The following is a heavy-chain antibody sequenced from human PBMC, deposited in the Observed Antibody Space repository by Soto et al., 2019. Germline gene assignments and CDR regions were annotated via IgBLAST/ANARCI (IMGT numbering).Heavy chain of an antibody. Sequence: QVQLVESGGGVVQPGRSLRLSCAASGFTFSNYGMHWVRQAPGKGLEWVGVIWYDGSNKYYADSVRGRFTISRDNSKNTLYLQMHSLRAEYTPVNQCARESLWGYYFDYWGQGTLLTVSS. CDR1: GFTFSNYG. D-gene: IGHD3-10*01. J-gene: IGHJ4*02. CDR2: IWYDGSNK. CDR3: ARESLWGYYFDY. V-gene: IGHV3-33*01.